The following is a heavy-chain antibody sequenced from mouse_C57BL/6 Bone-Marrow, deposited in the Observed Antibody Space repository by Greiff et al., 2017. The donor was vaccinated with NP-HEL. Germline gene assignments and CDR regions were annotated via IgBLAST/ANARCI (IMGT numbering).Heavy chain of an antibody. CDR2: IYPRSGNT. V-gene: IGHV1-81*01. CDR1: GYTFTSYG. D-gene: IGHD1-1*01. J-gene: IGHJ2*01. CDR3: ARDHYYGSSPYYLDY. Sequence: LVESGAELARPGASVKLSCKASGYTFTSYGISWVKQRTGQGLEWIGEIYPRSGNTYYNEKFKGKATLTADKSSSTAYMELRSLTSEDSAVYFCARDHYYGSSPYYLDYWGQGTTLTVSS.